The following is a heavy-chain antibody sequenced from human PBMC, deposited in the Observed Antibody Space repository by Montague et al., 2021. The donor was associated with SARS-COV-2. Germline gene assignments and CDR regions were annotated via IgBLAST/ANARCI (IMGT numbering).Heavy chain of an antibody. Sequence: RSLSLAASGFTFSSYEMNWVRQAPGKGLEWVSYISSSGSTIYYADSVKGRFTISRDNAKNSLYLQMNSLRAEDTAVYYCARSYVLRFLEWLPYFDYWGQGTLVTVSS. V-gene: IGHV3-48*03. J-gene: IGHJ4*02. D-gene: IGHD3-3*01. CDR3: ARSYVLRFLEWLPYFDY. CDR1: GFTFSSYE. CDR2: ISSSGSTI.